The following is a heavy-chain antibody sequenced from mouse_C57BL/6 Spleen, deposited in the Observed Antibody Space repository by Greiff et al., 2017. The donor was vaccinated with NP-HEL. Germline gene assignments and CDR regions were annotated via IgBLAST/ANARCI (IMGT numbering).Heavy chain of an antibody. J-gene: IGHJ2*01. CDR1: GYTFTSYW. CDR3: ARLGTEGYYFDY. V-gene: IGHV1-80*01. D-gene: IGHD4-1*01. Sequence: QVQLQQSGAELVKPGASVKLSCKASGYTFTSYWMHWVKQRPGKGLEWIGQIYPGDGDTNYNGKFKGKATLTADKSSSTAYMQLSSLTSEDSAVYFCARLGTEGYYFDYWGQGTTLTVSS. CDR2: IYPGDGDT.